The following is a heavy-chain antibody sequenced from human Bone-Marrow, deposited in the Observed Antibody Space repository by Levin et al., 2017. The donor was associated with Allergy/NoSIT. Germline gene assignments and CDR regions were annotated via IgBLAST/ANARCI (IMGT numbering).Heavy chain of an antibody. V-gene: IGHV3-33*01. CDR3: ARGSRQILPPYGMDV. J-gene: IGHJ6*02. Sequence: GESLKISCAASGFIFTSYGIHWVRQVPGKGLEWVAIIWYDGSKKYYVDSVKGRFTISRDNAKNTVWLQMDSLRVEDTAVYYCARGSRQILPPYGMDVWGQGTTVIVSS. CDR1: GFIFTSYG. CDR2: IWYDGSKK. D-gene: IGHD2-2*01.